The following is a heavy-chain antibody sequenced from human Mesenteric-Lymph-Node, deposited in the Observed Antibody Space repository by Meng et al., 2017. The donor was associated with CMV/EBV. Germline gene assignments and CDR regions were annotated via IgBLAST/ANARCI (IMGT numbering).Heavy chain of an antibody. CDR1: GFTFSSYS. D-gene: IGHD2-15*01. Sequence: GESLKISCAASGFTFSSYSMNWVRQAPGKGLEWVSSISSSSSYMYYADSVKGRFTISRDNAKNSLYLQMNSLRAEDTAIYYCARERDIVVVGASTRYWYFDLWGRGTLVTVSS. CDR3: ARERDIVVVGASTRYWYFDL. CDR2: ISSSSSYM. J-gene: IGHJ2*01. V-gene: IGHV3-21*01.